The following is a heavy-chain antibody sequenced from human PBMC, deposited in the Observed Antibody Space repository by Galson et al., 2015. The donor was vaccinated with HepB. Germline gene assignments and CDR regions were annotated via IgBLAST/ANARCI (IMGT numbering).Heavy chain of an antibody. CDR1: GYTFINYY. CDR2: INPNSGGT. J-gene: IGHJ5*02. CDR3: ARGFIMGSDDNYFEP. D-gene: IGHD3-10*01. Sequence: SVKVSCKASGYTFINYYIHWVRRARGQGLEWVGRINPNSGGTTYAGNFRGRVTMTRDTSLLTAYMELSSLTPDDTAVYYCARGFIMGSDDNYFEPWGQGTLVTVSS. V-gene: IGHV1-2*06.